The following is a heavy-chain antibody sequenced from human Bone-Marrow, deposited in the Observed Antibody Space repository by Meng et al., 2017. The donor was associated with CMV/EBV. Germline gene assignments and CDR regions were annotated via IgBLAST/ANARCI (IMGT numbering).Heavy chain of an antibody. Sequence: GESLKISCAASGFTFSSYAMHWVRQAPGKGLEWVAVISYDGSNKYYADSVKGRFTISRDNSKNTLYLQMNSLRAEDTAVYYCARDDRRYDFWSGYPYYYYGMDVWGQGTTVTVYS. CDR1: GFTFSSYA. D-gene: IGHD3-3*01. J-gene: IGHJ6*02. V-gene: IGHV3-30-3*01. CDR3: ARDDRRYDFWSGYPYYYYGMDV. CDR2: ISYDGSNK.